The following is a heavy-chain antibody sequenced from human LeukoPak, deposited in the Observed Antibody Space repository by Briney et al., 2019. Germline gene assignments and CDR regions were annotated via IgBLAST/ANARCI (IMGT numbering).Heavy chain of an antibody. Sequence: SETLSLTCTVSGGSISSSSYYWGWIRQPPGKGLEWIGSIYYSGSTYYNPSLKSRATISVDTSKNQFSLKLSSVTAADTAVYYCARARITMIVVVITEGYYFDYWGQGTLVTVSS. V-gene: IGHV4-39*07. CDR3: ARARITMIVVVITEGYYFDY. J-gene: IGHJ4*02. D-gene: IGHD3-22*01. CDR2: IYYSGST. CDR1: GGSISSSSYY.